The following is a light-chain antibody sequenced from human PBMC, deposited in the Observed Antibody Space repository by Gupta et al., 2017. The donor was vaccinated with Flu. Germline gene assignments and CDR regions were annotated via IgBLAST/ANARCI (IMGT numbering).Light chain of an antibody. CDR3: LLSYSGARFWV. CDR2: DTS. CDR1: TAAVTSGHY. Sequence: AVVTQEPSLTVSPGGTVTLTCGSSTAAVTSGHYPYLFQQKPGQAPRTLIYDTSNKHSWTPARFSVSLIGGKAALTLSGAQPEDEAEYYCLLSYSGARFWVFGGGTKLTVL. V-gene: IGLV7-46*01. J-gene: IGLJ3*02.